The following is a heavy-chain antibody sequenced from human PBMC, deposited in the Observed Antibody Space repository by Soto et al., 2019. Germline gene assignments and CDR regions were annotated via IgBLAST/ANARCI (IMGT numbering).Heavy chain of an antibody. Sequence: PSETLSLTCTVSGGSISSYYWSWIRQPPGKGLEWIGYIYYSGSTNYNPSLKSRVTISVDTSKNQFSLKLSSVAAADTAVYYCARDSVIPTGYYYYYYGMDVWGQGTTVTVSS. CDR3: ARDSVIPTGYYYYYYGMDV. V-gene: IGHV4-59*01. CDR1: GGSISSYY. J-gene: IGHJ6*02. D-gene: IGHD3-16*02. CDR2: IYYSGST.